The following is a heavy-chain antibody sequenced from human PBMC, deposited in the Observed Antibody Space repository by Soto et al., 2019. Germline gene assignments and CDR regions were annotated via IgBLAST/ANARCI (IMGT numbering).Heavy chain of an antibody. CDR3: ARDRIQSIVGATRDVLNWFDY. CDR2: INHSGST. V-gene: IGHV4-34*01. CDR1: GGSFSGYY. J-gene: IGHJ5*01. Sequence: SETLSLTCAVYGGSFSGYYWSLIRQPPGKGLEWIGEINHSGSTNYNPSLKSRVTISVDTSKNQFSLKLSSVAAADTAVYYCARDRIQSIVGATRDVLNWFDYWGQGTLVTVSS. D-gene: IGHD1-26*01.